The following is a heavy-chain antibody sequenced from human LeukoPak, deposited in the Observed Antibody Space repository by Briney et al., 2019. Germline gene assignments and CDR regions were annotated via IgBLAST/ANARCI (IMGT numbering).Heavy chain of an antibody. J-gene: IGHJ4*02. CDR3: ARGKYCSSTSCYGPFDY. D-gene: IGHD2-2*01. CDR2: IYYRDNT. V-gene: IGHV4-31*03. Sequence: SETLSLTCTVSGGSISSGDYYWSWIRQHPGKGLERNEYIYYRDNTYYNPSLKSRVTISVDTSKNQFSLKLSSVTAADTAVYYCARGKYCSSTSCYGPFDYWGQGTLVTASS. CDR1: GGSISSGDYY.